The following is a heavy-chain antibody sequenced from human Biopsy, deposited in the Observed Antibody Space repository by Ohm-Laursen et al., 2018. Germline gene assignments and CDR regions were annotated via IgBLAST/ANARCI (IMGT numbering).Heavy chain of an antibody. CDR3: ARDSTINKVTTADY. D-gene: IGHD4-17*01. J-gene: IGHJ4*02. Sequence: SLRLSCAASGFTFSTYSMNWVRQAPGKGLEWLAVIWYDGSNKYYGDSVQGRFTISRDNSKNTVYLQMNSLRAEDTAIYYCARDSTINKVTTADYWGQEPLVTVS. V-gene: IGHV3-33*08. CDR1: GFTFSTYS. CDR2: IWYDGSNK.